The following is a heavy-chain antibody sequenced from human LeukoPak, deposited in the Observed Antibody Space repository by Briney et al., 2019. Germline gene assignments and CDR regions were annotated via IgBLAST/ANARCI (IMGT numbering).Heavy chain of an antibody. CDR1: GYTFTSYY. V-gene: IGHV1-46*01. J-gene: IGHJ4*02. D-gene: IGHD6-13*01. CDR3: ARGPTKYSSSWQNDY. Sequence: ASVKVSCKASGYTFTSYYMYWVRQAPGEGLEWMGIINPSGGGTSYAQKFQGRVTMTRDTSTSTVYMELSSLRSEDTAVYYCARGPTKYSSSWQNDYWGQGTLVTVSS. CDR2: INPSGGGT.